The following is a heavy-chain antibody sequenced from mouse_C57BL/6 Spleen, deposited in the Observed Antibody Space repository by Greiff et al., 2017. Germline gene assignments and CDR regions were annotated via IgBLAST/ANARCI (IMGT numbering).Heavy chain of an antibody. CDR1: GYTFTSYW. CDR2: IYPGNSDT. V-gene: IGHV1-5*01. Sequence: DVKLQESGTVLARPGASVKMSCKTSGYTFTSYWMHWVKQRPGQGLEWIGAIYPGNSDTSYNQKFKGKAKLTAVTSASTAYMELSSLTNEDSAVYYCTRPLYGYDGRSYAMDYWGQGTSVTVSS. CDR3: TRPLYGYDGRSYAMDY. D-gene: IGHD2-2*01. J-gene: IGHJ4*01.